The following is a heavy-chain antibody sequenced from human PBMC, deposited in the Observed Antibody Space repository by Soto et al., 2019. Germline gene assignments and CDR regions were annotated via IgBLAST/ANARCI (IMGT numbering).Heavy chain of an antibody. Sequence: SETLSLTCTVSGRSISSGGYYWSWIRQHPGKGLEWIGYIYYSGSTYYNPSLKSRVTISVDTSRNQFSLKLSSVTAADTAVYYCARGDMIVVPGAFDIWGQGTMVTVSS. J-gene: IGHJ3*02. V-gene: IGHV4-31*03. CDR2: IYYSGST. CDR1: GRSISSGGYY. D-gene: IGHD3-22*01. CDR3: ARGDMIVVPGAFDI.